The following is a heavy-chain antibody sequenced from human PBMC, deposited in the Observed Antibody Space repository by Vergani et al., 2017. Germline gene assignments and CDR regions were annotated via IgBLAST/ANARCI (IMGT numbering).Heavy chain of an antibody. CDR1: GFTFSSYA. Sequence: QVQLVESGGGVVQPGRSLRLSCAASGFTFSSYAMHWVRQAPGKGLEWVAVISYDGSNKYYADSVKGRFTISRDNSKNTLYLQMNSLRAEDTAVYYCARDLSPPIWVRGVIKGRHGVDYWGQGTLVTVSS. D-gene: IGHD3-10*01. J-gene: IGHJ4*02. CDR2: ISYDGSNK. CDR3: ARDLSPPIWVRGVIKGRHGVDY. V-gene: IGHV3-30-3*01.